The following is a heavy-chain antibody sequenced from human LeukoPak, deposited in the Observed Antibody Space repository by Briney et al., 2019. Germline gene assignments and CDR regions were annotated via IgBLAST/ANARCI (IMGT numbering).Heavy chain of an antibody. J-gene: IGHJ4*02. V-gene: IGHV3-23*01. Sequence: GGSLRLSCAASGFTFSSYGMSWVRQAPGKGLEWVSAISGSGGSTYYADSVKGRFTISRDNSKYTLYLQMNSLRAEDTAVYYCAKDPYRSGSPGNYFDYWGQGTLVTVSS. D-gene: IGHD1-26*01. CDR2: ISGSGGST. CDR1: GFTFSSYG. CDR3: AKDPYRSGSPGNYFDY.